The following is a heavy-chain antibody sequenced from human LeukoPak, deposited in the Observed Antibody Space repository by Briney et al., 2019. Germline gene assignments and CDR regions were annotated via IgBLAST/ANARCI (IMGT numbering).Heavy chain of an antibody. CDR3: ARASLNDYYGSGSYKV. J-gene: IGHJ4*02. Sequence: GGSLRLSCAASGFTFSSYSMNWVRQAPGKGLEWVSSISSSSSYIYCADSVKGRFTISRDNAKNSLYLQMNSLRAEDTAVYYCARASLNDYYGSGSYKVWGQGTLVTVSS. CDR2: ISSSSSYI. V-gene: IGHV3-21*01. CDR1: GFTFSSYS. D-gene: IGHD3-10*01.